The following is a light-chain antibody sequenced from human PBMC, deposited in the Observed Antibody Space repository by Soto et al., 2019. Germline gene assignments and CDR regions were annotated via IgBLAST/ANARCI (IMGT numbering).Light chain of an antibody. CDR3: QQYASSPLT. CDR2: GAS. J-gene: IGKJ3*01. Sequence: EIVLTQSPGTLSLSPGERATLSCRASQSVRSSYLAWYQLKPGQAPRLLIYGASSRATGIPDRFSGSGSGTDFTLTISRLEPEDCAVYYCQQYASSPLTFGPGTKVAIK. V-gene: IGKV3-20*01. CDR1: QSVRSSY.